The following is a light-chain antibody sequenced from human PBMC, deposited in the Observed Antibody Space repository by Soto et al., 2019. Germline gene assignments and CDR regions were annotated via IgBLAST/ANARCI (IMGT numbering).Light chain of an antibody. Sequence: DIVMTQSPDSLAVSLGERATINCKSSQSVLYSSNNKNYLAWYQQKPGQPPKLLIYWASTRESGVPDRFSGSGSGTDFTLTISSLQAEDVPVYYCQQYYSNALTFGGGTKGEIK. V-gene: IGKV4-1*01. CDR3: QQYYSNALT. CDR1: QSVLYSSNNKNY. CDR2: WAS. J-gene: IGKJ4*01.